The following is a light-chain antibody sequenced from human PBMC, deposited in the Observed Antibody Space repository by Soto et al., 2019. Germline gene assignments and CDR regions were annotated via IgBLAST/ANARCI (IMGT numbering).Light chain of an antibody. CDR1: QSVRSRF. CDR3: QQYSSSPAT. J-gene: IGKJ1*01. CDR2: GSS. Sequence: EIVLTQSPGTLSLSPGDRATLSCRASQSVRSRFLAWHQQKPGQAPRLLIYGSSSRATGIPDRFSGSGSGTDFPLTISSLEPEDFAVYYCQQYSSSPATFGQGTKVEIK. V-gene: IGKV3-20*01.